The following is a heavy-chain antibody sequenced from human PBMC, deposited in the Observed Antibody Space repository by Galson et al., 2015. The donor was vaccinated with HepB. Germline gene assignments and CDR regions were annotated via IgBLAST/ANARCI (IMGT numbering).Heavy chain of an antibody. CDR3: ARGLGGSSGWIPQGAFDI. CDR1: GFTFSSYS. D-gene: IGHD6-19*01. CDR2: ISSSSSYI. Sequence: SLRLSCAASGFTFSSYSMNWVRQAPGKGLEWVSSISSSSSYIYYADSVKGRFTISRDNAKNSLYLQMNSLRAEDTAVYYCARGLGGSSGWIPQGAFDIWGQGTMVTVSS. J-gene: IGHJ3*02. V-gene: IGHV3-21*01.